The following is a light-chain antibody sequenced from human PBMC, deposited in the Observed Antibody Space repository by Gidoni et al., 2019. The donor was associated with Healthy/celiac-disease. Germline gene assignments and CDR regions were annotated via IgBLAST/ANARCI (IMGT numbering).Light chain of an antibody. CDR1: RSISSY. V-gene: IGKV1-39*01. CDR2: AAS. J-gene: IGKJ5*01. Sequence: DIQMTQSPSSLSAPVGDRVTITCRASRSISSYLNWYQQKPGKAPKLLIYAASSLKNGVPSRFSGSGSGTDFTLTISSLQPEDFATYYCQQSYSTPITFGQGTRLEIK. CDR3: QQSYSTPIT.